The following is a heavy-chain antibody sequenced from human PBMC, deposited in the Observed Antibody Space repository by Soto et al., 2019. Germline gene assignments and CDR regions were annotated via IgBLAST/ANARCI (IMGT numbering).Heavy chain of an antibody. V-gene: IGHV4-59*01. CDR2: IYYSGST. CDR3: ARRYGASFDY. CDR1: GGSISSYY. Sequence: QVQLQESGPGLVKPSETLSLTCTVSGGSISSYYWSWIRQPPGKGLEWIGYIYYSGSTNYNPSLKSRVTKSVDTSKNHCSLKLSSVTAADTAVYYCARRYGASFDYWGQGTLVTVSS. D-gene: IGHD4-17*01. J-gene: IGHJ4*02.